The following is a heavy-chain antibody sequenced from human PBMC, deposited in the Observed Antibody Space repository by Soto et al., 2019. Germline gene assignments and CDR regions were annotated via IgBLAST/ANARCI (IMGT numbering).Heavy chain of an antibody. CDR2: IYYSGST. J-gene: IGHJ6*02. CDR3: SRGCYSCYYYGMDV. V-gene: IGHV4-39*01. D-gene: IGHD2-15*01. CDR1: GGSISSSSYY. Sequence: SETLSLTCTVSGGSISSSSYYWGWIRQPPGKGLEWIGSIYYSGSTYYNPSLKSRVTISVDTSKNQFSLKLSSVTAADTAVYYCSRGCYSCYYYGMDVWGQGTTVTVSS.